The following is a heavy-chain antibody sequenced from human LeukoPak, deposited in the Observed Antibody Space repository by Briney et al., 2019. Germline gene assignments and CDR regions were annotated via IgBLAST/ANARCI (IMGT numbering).Heavy chain of an antibody. J-gene: IGHJ6*03. CDR2: ISGSGGST. CDR1: GFTFSSYA. D-gene: IGHD3-3*01. Sequence: GGSLRLSCAASGFTFSSYAMSWVRQAPGKGLEWVSAISGSGGSTYYADSVKGRFTISRDNSKNTLYLQMNSLRAEDTAVYYCAKTGNLDYDFWSGYNHYYYYMDVWGKGTTVTVSS. V-gene: IGHV3-23*01. CDR3: AKTGNLDYDFWSGYNHYYYYMDV.